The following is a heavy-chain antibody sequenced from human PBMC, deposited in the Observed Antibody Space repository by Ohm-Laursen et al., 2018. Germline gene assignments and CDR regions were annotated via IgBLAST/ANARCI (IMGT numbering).Heavy chain of an antibody. CDR3: ARDYYYGSGSYSWFDP. V-gene: IGHV4-59*01. Sequence: SETLSLTCTVSGDSISSYYWSWIRQPPGKGLEWIGYIYYSGSTNYNPSLKSRVTISVDTSKNQFSLKLSSVTAADTAVYYYARDYYYGSGSYSWFDPWGQGTLVTVSS. J-gene: IGHJ5*02. D-gene: IGHD3-10*01. CDR2: IYYSGST. CDR1: GDSISSYY.